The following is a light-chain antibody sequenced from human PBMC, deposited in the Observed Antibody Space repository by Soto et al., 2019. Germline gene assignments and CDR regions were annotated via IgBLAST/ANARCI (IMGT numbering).Light chain of an antibody. J-gene: IGLJ3*02. Sequence: QSALTQPASVSGSPGQSITISCTGTGSDVGGYNYVSWYQQHPGKAPKLMILDVSSRPSGVSNRFSGSKSGNTASLTISGLQAEDEAHYFCSSYTSSSTYWVFGGGTKVTVL. CDR3: SSYTSSSTYWV. CDR2: DVS. CDR1: GSDVGGYNY. V-gene: IGLV2-14*01.